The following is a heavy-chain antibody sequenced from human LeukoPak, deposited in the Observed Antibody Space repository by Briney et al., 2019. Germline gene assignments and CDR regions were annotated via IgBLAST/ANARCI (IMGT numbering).Heavy chain of an antibody. V-gene: IGHV4-59*01. CDR2: IYYSGST. CDR1: GGSISCYY. J-gene: IGHJ4*02. D-gene: IGHD6-13*01. Sequence: PSETLSFTCTASGGSISCYYWSWIRQPPGKGLEWIGYIYYSGSTNYNPSLKSRVTISVDTSKNQFSLKLSSVTAADTAVYYWARLSAAAVDYWGQGTLVTVSS. CDR3: ARLSAAAVDY.